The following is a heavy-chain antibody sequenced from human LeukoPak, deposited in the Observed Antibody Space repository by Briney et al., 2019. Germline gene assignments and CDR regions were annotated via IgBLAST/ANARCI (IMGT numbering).Heavy chain of an antibody. CDR3: ARDPGPRPGGY. V-gene: IGHV3-33*01. D-gene: IGHD2-15*01. CDR1: GFTFSSYG. Sequence: PGRSLRLSCAASGFTFSSYGMHWVRQAPGKGLEWVAVIWYDGSNKYYADSVKGRFTISRDNAKDSLYLQMNSLRAEDTAVYYCARDPGPRPGGYWGQGTLVTVSS. CDR2: IWYDGSNK. J-gene: IGHJ4*02.